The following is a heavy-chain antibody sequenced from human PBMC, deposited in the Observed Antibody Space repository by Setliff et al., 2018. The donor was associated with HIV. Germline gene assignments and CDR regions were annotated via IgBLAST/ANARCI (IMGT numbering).Heavy chain of an antibody. J-gene: IGHJ6*02. Sequence: GGSLRLSCSASGFTFSNYGMHWVRQAPGKGLEWVAVIWYDGSNKFYADFVKGRFSVSRDNSINTIYLQMNSLRTEDTAVYYCAKSRTIYGEVIIQWAYMDVWGQGTTVTVSS. V-gene: IGHV3-33*03. CDR1: GFTFSNYG. CDR3: AKSRTIYGEVIIQWAYMDV. D-gene: IGHD3-3*01. CDR2: IWYDGSNK.